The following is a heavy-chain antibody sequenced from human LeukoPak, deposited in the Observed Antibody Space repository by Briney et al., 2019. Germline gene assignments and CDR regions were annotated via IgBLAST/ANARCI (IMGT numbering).Heavy chain of an antibody. CDR2: IIPIFGTA. Sequence: ASVKVSCKASGGTFSSYAISWVRQAPGQGLEWMGGIIPIFGTANYAQKFQGRVTITADESTSTAYMELSSLRAEDTAVYYCARWLQRAFDYWGQGTLVTVSS. V-gene: IGHV1-69*13. D-gene: IGHD5-24*01. J-gene: IGHJ4*02. CDR1: GGTFSSYA. CDR3: ARWLQRAFDY.